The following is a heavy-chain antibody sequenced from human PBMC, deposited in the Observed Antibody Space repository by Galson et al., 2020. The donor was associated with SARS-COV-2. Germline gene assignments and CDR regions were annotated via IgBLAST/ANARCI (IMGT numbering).Heavy chain of an antibody. CDR3: AREGGREVAGTLVPLWFDP. CDR2: IYYSGST. CDR1: GGSISSSSYY. D-gene: IGHD6-19*01. J-gene: IGHJ5*02. V-gene: IGHV4-39*07. Sequence: SQTLSLTCTVSGGSISSSSYYWGWIRQPPGKGLEWIGSIYYSGSTYYNPSLKSRVTISVDTSKNQFSLKLSSVTAADTAVYYCAREGGREVAGTLVPLWFDPWGQGTLVTVSS.